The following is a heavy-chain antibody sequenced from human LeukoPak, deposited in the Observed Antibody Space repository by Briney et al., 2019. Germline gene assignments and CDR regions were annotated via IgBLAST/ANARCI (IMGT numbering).Heavy chain of an antibody. D-gene: IGHD5-18*01. Sequence: GGSLRLSCAGSGFIFNNYAMHWVRQPPGKGLEWDSGISWNSGSIDYADSVKGRFTISRDDAKNTLYLQVNSLRAEDTAVYFCARGGSDTAMAHDYWGRGTLVTVSS. CDR1: GFIFNNYA. J-gene: IGHJ4*02. V-gene: IGHV3-9*01. CDR3: ARGGSDTAMAHDY. CDR2: ISWNSGSI.